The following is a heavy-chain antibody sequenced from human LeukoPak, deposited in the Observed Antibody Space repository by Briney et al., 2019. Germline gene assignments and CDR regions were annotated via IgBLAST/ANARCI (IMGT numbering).Heavy chain of an antibody. Sequence: PSQTLSLTCAVYGGSFSGYYWSWIRQPPGKGLEWIGEINHSGSTNYNLTLKIRVTISVDTSKNQFSLKLSSVTAADTAVYYCARGRDVKYYDYDWGKDRYTHVFDMWGRGTMVIVS. V-gene: IGHV4-34*01. CDR3: ARGRDVKYYDYDWGKDRYTHVFDM. CDR1: GGSFSGYY. D-gene: IGHD3-16*02. J-gene: IGHJ3*02. CDR2: INHSGST.